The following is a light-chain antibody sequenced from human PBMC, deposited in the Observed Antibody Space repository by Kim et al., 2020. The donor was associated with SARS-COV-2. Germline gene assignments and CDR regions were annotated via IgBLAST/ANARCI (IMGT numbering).Light chain of an antibody. CDR2: GEN. CDR1: SLRSHY. J-gene: IGLJ3*02. CDR3: NSRDETGNHLV. Sequence: SSELTQDPAVSVALGQTVRITCHGDSLRSHYPTWYQQKSGQAPMLVIHGENNRPSGIPDRFSGSSSGNTASLTITAVQAEDEADYYCNSRDETGNHLVFAGGTQLTVL. V-gene: IGLV3-19*01.